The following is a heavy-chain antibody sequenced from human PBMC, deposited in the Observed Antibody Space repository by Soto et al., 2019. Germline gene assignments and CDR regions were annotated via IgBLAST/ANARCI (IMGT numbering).Heavy chain of an antibody. Sequence: QVQLQQWGAGLLKPSETLSLTCAVYGGSFSGYYWSWIRQPPGKGLEWIGEINHSGSTNYNPSLKSRITISVDTSKNQFYLNLSSVTAADTAVYYCARGYPLSNIVVVPATIPHNEYYGMDVWGQGTTVTVSS. V-gene: IGHV4-34*01. CDR2: INHSGST. CDR1: GGSFSGYY. J-gene: IGHJ6*02. D-gene: IGHD2-2*01. CDR3: ARGYPLSNIVVVPATIPHNEYYGMDV.